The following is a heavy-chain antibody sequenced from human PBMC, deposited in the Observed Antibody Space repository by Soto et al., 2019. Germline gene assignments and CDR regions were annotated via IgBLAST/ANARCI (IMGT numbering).Heavy chain of an antibody. CDR3: ARHQSSGLRLYYHGMDV. V-gene: IGHV5-51*01. Sequence: GESLKISCKGSGYSFSSYWIGWVRQMPGKGLEWMGVIYPGDSDTKYSPSFQGQVTISADKSVSTAYLQWSSLRASDTATYYCARHQSSGLRLYYHGMDVWGQGTTVTVS. CDR1: GYSFSSYW. CDR2: IYPGDSDT. D-gene: IGHD6-19*01. J-gene: IGHJ6*02.